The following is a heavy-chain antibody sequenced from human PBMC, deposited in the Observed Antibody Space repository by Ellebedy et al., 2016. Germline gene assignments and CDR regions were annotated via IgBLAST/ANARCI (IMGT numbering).Heavy chain of an antibody. J-gene: IGHJ4*02. CDR3: AKGVGLSSGYYFDY. Sequence: GGSLRLSCAASGFTVSSNYMSWVRQAPGKGLEWVSVLYSGGTILYADSVKGRFTISRDNTKNTVYLQMNSLRAEDTALYYCAKGVGLSSGYYFDYWGQGTLVAVSS. D-gene: IGHD3-22*01. V-gene: IGHV3-53*05. CDR1: GFTVSSNY. CDR2: LYSGGTI.